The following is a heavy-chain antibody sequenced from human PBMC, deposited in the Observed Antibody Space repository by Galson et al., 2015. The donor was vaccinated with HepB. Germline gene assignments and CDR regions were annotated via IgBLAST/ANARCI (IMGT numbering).Heavy chain of an antibody. J-gene: IGHJ4*02. V-gene: IGHV3-23*01. CDR2: ISGLGTHT. Sequence: SLRLSCAGSGFTFSSFAMRWVRQAPGKGLEWVSAISGLGTHTKYADSVKGRFTISRDNSKSTLYLQMNSLRAEDTAVYYCAKGKTLYGDHLDYWGQGALVTVSS. CDR3: AKGKTLYGDHLDY. CDR1: GFTFSSFA. D-gene: IGHD3-10*02.